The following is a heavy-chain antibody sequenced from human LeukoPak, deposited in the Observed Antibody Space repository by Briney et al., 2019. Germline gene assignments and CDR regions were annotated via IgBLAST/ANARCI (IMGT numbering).Heavy chain of an antibody. D-gene: IGHD1-1*01. CDR1: GYTFTDYY. V-gene: IGHV1-2*06. CDR3: ARSRNWLPFDY. Sequence: ASVKVPCKASGYTFTDYYIHWVRQAPGQGLEWMGRINPNSGGTNYAQKFQGRVTMTRDTSINTAYMDLSRLRSDDTAVYYCARSRNWLPFDYWGQGTLVTVSS. J-gene: IGHJ4*02. CDR2: INPNSGGT.